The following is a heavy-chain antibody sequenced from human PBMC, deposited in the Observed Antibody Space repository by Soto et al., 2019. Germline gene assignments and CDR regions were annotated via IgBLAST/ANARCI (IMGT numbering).Heavy chain of an antibody. V-gene: IGHV1-58*01. Sequence: SVKVSCKASGFTFTSSAVQWVRQARGQRLEWIGWIVVGSGNTNYAQKFQERVTITRDMSTSTAYMELSSLRVGDTAVYYCVRGLPGGFDPWGQGTLVTVTS. CDR2: IVVGSGNT. CDR3: VRGLPGGFDP. D-gene: IGHD3-10*01. CDR1: GFTFTSSA. J-gene: IGHJ5*02.